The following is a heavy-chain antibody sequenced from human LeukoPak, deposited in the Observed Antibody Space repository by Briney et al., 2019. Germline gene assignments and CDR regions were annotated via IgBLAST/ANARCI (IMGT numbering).Heavy chain of an antibody. D-gene: IGHD2-21*02. CDR1: GYSFTSYW. V-gene: IGHV5-51*01. CDR2: IYPGDSDT. J-gene: IGHJ4*02. Sequence: GESLKISCEGSGYSFTSYWIGWVRQMPGKGLEWMGIIYPGDSDTRYSPSFQGQVTISADKSISTAYLQWSSLKASDTAMYYCARPSNPYCGGDCYSMDSFDYWGQGTLVTVSS. CDR3: ARPSNPYCGGDCYSMDSFDY.